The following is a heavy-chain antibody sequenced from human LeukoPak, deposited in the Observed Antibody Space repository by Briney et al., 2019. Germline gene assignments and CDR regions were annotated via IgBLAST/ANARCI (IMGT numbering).Heavy chain of an antibody. J-gene: IGHJ5*02. CDR1: GFTFSSYG. CDR3: AKDGLTDSSSSNWFDP. Sequence: GGSLRLSCAASGFTFSSYGMHWVRQAPGKGLEWVAVIWYDGSNKYYADSVKGRFTISRGNSKNTLYLQMNSLRAEDTAVYYCAKDGLTDSSSSNWFDPWGQGTLVTVSS. CDR2: IWYDGSNK. D-gene: IGHD6-13*01. V-gene: IGHV3-33*06.